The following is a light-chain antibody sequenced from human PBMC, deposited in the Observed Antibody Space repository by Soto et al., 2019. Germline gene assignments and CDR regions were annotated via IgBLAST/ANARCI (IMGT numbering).Light chain of an antibody. CDR2: GAS. Sequence: LTHSPSSLSSSVGDRVTSTFGVSQGISSYLNWYRQKPGQAPRLLIYGASSRATGIPDRFSGSGSGTDFTLTISRLEPEDLAVYYCQQYGSSPITFGQGTRLEIK. J-gene: IGKJ5*01. CDR1: QGISSY. CDR3: QQYGSSPIT. V-gene: IGKV3-20*01.